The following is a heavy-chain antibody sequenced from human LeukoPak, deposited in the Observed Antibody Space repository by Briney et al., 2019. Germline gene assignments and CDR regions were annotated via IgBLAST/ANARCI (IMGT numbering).Heavy chain of an antibody. V-gene: IGHV1-69*06. CDR3: ARDLQISDYDFWSGLYGMDV. J-gene: IGHJ6*02. Sequence: SVKVSCKAFGGTFSSYAISWVRQAPGQGLEWMGGIITIFGTANYAQKFQGRVTITADKSTSTAYMELSSLRSEDTAVYYCARDLQISDYDFWSGLYGMDVWGQGTTVTVSS. D-gene: IGHD3-3*01. CDR2: IITIFGTA. CDR1: GGTFSSYA.